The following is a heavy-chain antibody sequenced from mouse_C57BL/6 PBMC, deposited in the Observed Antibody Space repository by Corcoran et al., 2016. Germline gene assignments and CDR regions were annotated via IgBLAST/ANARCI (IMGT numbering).Heavy chain of an antibody. V-gene: IGHV4-1*01. CDR3: ARPLYYGSSYGYFDV. Sequence: EVKLLQSGGGLVQPGGSLKLSCAASGIDFSRYWMSWVRRAPGKGLEWIGEINPDSSTINYAPSLKDKFIISRDNAKNTLYLQMSKVRSEDTALYYCARPLYYGSSYGYFDVWGTGTTVTVSS. CDR1: GIDFSRYW. J-gene: IGHJ1*03. D-gene: IGHD1-1*01. CDR2: INPDSSTI.